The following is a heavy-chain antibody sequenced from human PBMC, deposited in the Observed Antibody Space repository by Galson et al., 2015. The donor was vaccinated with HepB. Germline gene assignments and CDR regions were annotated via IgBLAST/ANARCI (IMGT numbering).Heavy chain of an antibody. J-gene: IGHJ4*02. Sequence: SVKVSCKASGYTLTSNGISWVRQTPGQGLEWLGWISTYGGNTNYAQKFQGRITLTRDTSTSIAYVELRSLRSDGTAVYYCARDRDYRFDYWGQGTLVTVSS. D-gene: IGHD4/OR15-4a*01. CDR2: ISTYGGNT. CDR3: ARDRDYRFDY. CDR1: GYTLTSNG. V-gene: IGHV1-18*04.